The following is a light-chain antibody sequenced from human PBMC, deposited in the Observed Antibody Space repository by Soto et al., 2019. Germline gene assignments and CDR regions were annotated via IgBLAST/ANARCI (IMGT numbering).Light chain of an antibody. CDR1: QSVTSRW. Sequence: EIVLTQSPGTLSLSPGERATLSCRASQSVTSRWLAWFQQKPGQAPRLLIYDASSRAAGSPDRFSGSGSGTDFTLTISRLEPEDFAVYYCQQYGSAPWTFGQGTKVEIK. CDR2: DAS. V-gene: IGKV3-20*01. J-gene: IGKJ1*01. CDR3: QQYGSAPWT.